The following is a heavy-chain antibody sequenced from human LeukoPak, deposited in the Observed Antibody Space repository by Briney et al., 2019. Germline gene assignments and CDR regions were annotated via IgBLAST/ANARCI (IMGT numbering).Heavy chain of an antibody. V-gene: IGHV3-30*03. D-gene: IGHD1-1*01. CDR2: ISYDGSNK. CDR3: ARESTGERPGC. Sequence: GRSLRLSCAASGFTFSSYGMHWVRQAPGKGLEWVAVISYDGSNKYYADSVKGRFTISRDNSKNTLYLQMNSLRAEDTAVYYCARESTGERPGCWGQGTLVTVSS. CDR1: GFTFSSYG. J-gene: IGHJ4*02.